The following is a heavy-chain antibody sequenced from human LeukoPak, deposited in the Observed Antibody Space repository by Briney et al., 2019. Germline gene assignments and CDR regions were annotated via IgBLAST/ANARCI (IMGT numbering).Heavy chain of an antibody. Sequence: GGSLRLSCAASGFTFSSYAMTWVRQAPGKGLEWVSSIFGSGDTYYTDSVKGRFTISRDNAKNTVYLQMNSLRAEDTAVYYCARDGRVTVGATRYGYWGQGTLVTVSS. CDR1: GFTFSSYA. D-gene: IGHD1-26*01. V-gene: IGHV3-23*01. CDR3: ARDGRVTVGATRYGY. CDR2: IFGSGDT. J-gene: IGHJ4*02.